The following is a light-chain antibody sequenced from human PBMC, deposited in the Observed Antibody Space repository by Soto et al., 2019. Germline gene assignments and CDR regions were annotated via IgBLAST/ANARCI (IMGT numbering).Light chain of an antibody. CDR3: QQYYSTPIT. V-gene: IGKV4-1*01. CDR2: WAS. J-gene: IGKJ5*01. CDR1: QSVLYISNNKNH. Sequence: DLVMTQSPDSLAVSLGERATINCKSSQSVLYISNNKNHLAWYQQKPGQPPKLLIYWASARESGVPDRFSGSGSGTDFTLTISNLQAEDVAVYYCQQYYSTPITFGQGTRLEIK.